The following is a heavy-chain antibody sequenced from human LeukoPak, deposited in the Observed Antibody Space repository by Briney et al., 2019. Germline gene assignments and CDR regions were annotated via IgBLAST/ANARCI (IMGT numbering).Heavy chain of an antibody. J-gene: IGHJ4*02. D-gene: IGHD2-15*01. V-gene: IGHV3-30*04. Sequence: GGSLRLSCVASGFTFSNYAMHWVRQAPGKGLEWVAVISDDGSNKYYADSVKGRFTTSRDNSKNTVYVQMNSPRAEDTAVYYCARAYCSGGTCSFDYWGQGTLVTVSS. CDR3: ARAYCSGGTCSFDY. CDR1: GFTFSNYA. CDR2: ISDDGSNK.